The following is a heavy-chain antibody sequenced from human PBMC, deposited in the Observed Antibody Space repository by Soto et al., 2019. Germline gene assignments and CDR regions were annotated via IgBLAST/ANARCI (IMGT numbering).Heavy chain of an antibody. V-gene: IGHV4-59*08. CDR3: ARGPVVPAAIEPAGWFDP. CDR2: IYYSGST. D-gene: IGHD2-2*02. CDR1: GGSISSYD. Sequence: SETLSLTCTVSGGSISSYDWSWIRQPPGKGLEWIGYIYYSGSTNYNPSLKSRVTISVDTSKNQFSLKLSSVTAADTAVYYCARGPVVPAAIEPAGWFDPWGQGTLVTVS. J-gene: IGHJ5*02.